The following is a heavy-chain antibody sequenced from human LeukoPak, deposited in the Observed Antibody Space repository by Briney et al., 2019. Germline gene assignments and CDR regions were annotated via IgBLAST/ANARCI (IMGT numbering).Heavy chain of an antibody. CDR3: ARDSVGGTGHDAFDI. D-gene: IGHD1-26*01. V-gene: IGHV4-39*07. CDR2: IYYSGSA. Sequence: VSXXSINXVXXYWGWIRQPPGKGLEWIGSIYYSGSAYYSSSLKSRVTISVDTSKNQFSLKLTSVTAADTAVYFCARDSVGGTGHDAFDIWGQGTMATVSS. J-gene: IGHJ3*02. CDR1: XXSINXVXXY.